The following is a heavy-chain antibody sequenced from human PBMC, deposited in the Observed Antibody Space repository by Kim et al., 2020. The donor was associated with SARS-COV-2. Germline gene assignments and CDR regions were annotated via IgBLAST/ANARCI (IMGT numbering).Heavy chain of an antibody. CDR3: ARGAAYRSGYSV. CDR1: GFTVSSNY. CDR2: IYSGGST. D-gene: IGHD3-3*01. J-gene: IGHJ4*02. V-gene: IGHV3-53*01. Sequence: GGSLRLSCAASGFTVSSNYMSWVRQAPGKGLEWVSVIYSGGSTYYADSVKGRFTISRDNSKNTLYLQMNSLRAEDTAVYYCARGAAYRSGYSVWGQGTLVTVSS.